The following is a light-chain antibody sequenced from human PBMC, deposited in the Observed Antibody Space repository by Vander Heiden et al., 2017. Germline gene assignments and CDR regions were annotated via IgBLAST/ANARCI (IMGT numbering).Light chain of an antibody. CDR2: EGS. J-gene: IGLJ1*01. Sequence: QSALTQPASVYGSPGQSITISCTGTSSDVGSYTLVSWYQQTPGKAPKLLIYEGSKRPSGVSKRFSGSKSGNTASLTISGLQAEDEADYYCCSYAGSSTFYVFGTGTKVTVL. CDR1: SSDVGSYTL. V-gene: IGLV2-23*01. CDR3: CSYAGSSTFYV.